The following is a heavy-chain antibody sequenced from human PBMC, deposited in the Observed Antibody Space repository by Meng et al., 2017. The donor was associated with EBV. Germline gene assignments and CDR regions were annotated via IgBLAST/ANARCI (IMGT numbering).Heavy chain of an antibody. Sequence: QASGKGLEWVSYISSSGSTMYYADSVKGRFTISRDNAKNSLYLQMNSLRAEDTAVYYCASHPAYSGSYDGGYWGQGTLVTVSS. CDR3: ASHPAYSGSYDGGY. V-gene: IGHV3-11*01. D-gene: IGHD1-26*01. CDR2: ISSSGSTM. J-gene: IGHJ4*02.